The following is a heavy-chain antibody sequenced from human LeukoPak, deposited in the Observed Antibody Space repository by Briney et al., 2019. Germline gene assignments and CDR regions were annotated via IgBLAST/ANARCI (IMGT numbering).Heavy chain of an antibody. D-gene: IGHD6-19*01. CDR2: ISGSGGSI. J-gene: IGHJ4*02. Sequence: PGGTLRLSCAASGFTFSSYGMSWVRQAPGKGLEWVSAISGSGGSIYYADSVKGRFTISRDNAKNSLYLQMNSLRAEDTAVYYCARAVAGPVPLDYWGQGTLVTVSS. V-gene: IGHV3-23*01. CDR1: GFTFSSYG. CDR3: ARAVAGPVPLDY.